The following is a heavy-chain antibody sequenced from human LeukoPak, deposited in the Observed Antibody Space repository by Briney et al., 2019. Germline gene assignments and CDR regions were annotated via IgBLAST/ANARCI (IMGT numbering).Heavy chain of an antibody. J-gene: IGHJ4*02. D-gene: IGHD4-17*01. V-gene: IGHV3-23*01. CDR3: ARGSGDLDY. CDR1: GFTFSSYA. Sequence: GGSLRLSCAASGFTFSSYAMSWVRQAPGKGLECISGFSGSGGSTYYADSVKGRFTISRDNSKNTLYLQMNSLRAEDTAVYYCARGSGDLDYWGQGTLVTVSS. CDR2: FSGSGGST.